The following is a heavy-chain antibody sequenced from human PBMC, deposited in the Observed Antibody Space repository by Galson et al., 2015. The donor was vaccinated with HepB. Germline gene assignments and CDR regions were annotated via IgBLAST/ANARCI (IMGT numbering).Heavy chain of an antibody. CDR3: ARDPGGLTTVTTEFDY. CDR1: GFTFSSYA. Sequence: SLRLSCAASGFTFSSYAMHWVRQAPGKGLEWVAVISYDGSNKYYADPVKGRFTISRDNSKNTLYLQMNSLRAEDTAVYYCARDPGGLTTVTTEFDYWGQGTLVTVSS. V-gene: IGHV3-30-3*01. CDR2: ISYDGSNK. D-gene: IGHD4-17*01. J-gene: IGHJ4*02.